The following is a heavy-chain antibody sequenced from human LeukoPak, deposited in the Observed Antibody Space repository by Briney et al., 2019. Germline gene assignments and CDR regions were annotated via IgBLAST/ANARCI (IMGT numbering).Heavy chain of an antibody. Sequence: PGRSLRLSCAASGXTFSSCGVHWVRQAPGKGLEWVAVISYDGSNKYYAGSVKGRFTISRDNSKSTLYLQMNSLRAEDTAVYYCARVRPGSNYVDFDYWGQGTLVTVSS. CDR2: ISYDGSNK. J-gene: IGHJ4*02. CDR3: ARVRPGSNYVDFDY. CDR1: GXTFSSCG. V-gene: IGHV3-33*05. D-gene: IGHD4-11*01.